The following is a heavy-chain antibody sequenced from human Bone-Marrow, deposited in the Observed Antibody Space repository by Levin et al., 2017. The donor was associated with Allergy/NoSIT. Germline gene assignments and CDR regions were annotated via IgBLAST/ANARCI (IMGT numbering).Heavy chain of an antibody. CDR2: INHSGST. J-gene: IGHJ4*02. Sequence: SQTLSLTCAVYGGSFSGYYWSWIRQPPGKGLEWIGEINHSGSTNYNPSLKSRVTISVDTSKNQFSLKLSSVTAADTAVYYCARVYVWGSYRLYQPPSYAESHFDYWGQGTLVTVSS. V-gene: IGHV4-34*01. D-gene: IGHD3-16*02. CDR3: ARVYVWGSYRLYQPPSYAESHFDY. CDR1: GGSFSGYY.